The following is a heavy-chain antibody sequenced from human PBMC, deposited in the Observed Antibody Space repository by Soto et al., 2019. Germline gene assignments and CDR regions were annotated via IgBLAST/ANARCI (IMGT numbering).Heavy chain of an antibody. Sequence: GASVKVSWKASGYTFTRYGISWVRQAPGQGLEWMGWISGYNGDANYAQRFQGRVSMTIDTSTTTAYMELRTLTSDDTAVYYWSKNGQQPYYYYALAVWGQGTTVTVSS. J-gene: IGHJ6*02. CDR1: GYTFTRYG. D-gene: IGHD1-1*01. V-gene: IGHV1-18*01. CDR3: SKNGQQPYYYYALAV. CDR2: ISGYNGDA.